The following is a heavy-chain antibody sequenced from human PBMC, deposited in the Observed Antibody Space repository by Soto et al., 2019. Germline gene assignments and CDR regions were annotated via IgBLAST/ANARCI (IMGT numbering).Heavy chain of an antibody. D-gene: IGHD4-17*01. CDR2: IVSSDGTT. Sequence: LRHSGMSSKLNFREYAMRLVLKKQIKLLEYFSGIVSSDGTTHLADSVKGRFTISRDNSKNMLYLEMYSLRAEDTAVYYCGKDPNGDWIGAFDIWGPGTVGTVSS. CDR3: GKDPNGDWIGAFDI. V-gene: IGHV3-23*01. J-gene: IGHJ3*02. CDR1: KLNFREYA.